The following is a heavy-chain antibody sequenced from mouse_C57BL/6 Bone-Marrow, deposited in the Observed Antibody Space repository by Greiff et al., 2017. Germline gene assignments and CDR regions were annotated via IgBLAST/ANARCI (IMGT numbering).Heavy chain of an antibody. CDR1: GFTFSSYT. CDR3: ARHLYSLDY. V-gene: IGHV5-9*01. D-gene: IGHD2-1*01. Sequence: EVKVVESGGGLVKPGGSLKLSCAASGFTFSSYTMSWVRQTPEKRLEWVATISGGGGNTYYPDSVRGRFTISSANAKTTLDLQMSSLRSEDTALYYCARHLYSLDYWGQGTSVTVSS. J-gene: IGHJ4*01. CDR2: ISGGGGNT.